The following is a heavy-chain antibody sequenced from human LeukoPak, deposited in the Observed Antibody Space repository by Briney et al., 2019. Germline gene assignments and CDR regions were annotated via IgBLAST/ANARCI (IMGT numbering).Heavy chain of an antibody. CDR1: GYTFTSYY. Sequence: ASVKVSCKASGYTFTSYYMHWVRQAPGQGLEWMGIINPSGGSTSYAQKFQGRVTMTGDTSTSTVYMELSSLRSEDTAVYYCARGRGRGSLIVVVNAFDIWGQGTMVTISS. D-gene: IGHD3-22*01. CDR3: ARGRGRGSLIVVVNAFDI. V-gene: IGHV1-46*01. J-gene: IGHJ3*02. CDR2: INPSGGST.